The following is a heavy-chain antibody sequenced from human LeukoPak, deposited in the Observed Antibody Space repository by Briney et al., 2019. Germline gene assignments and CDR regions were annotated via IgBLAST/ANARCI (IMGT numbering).Heavy chain of an antibody. V-gene: IGHV3-21*01. CDR1: GFTFSSYT. D-gene: IGHD6-25*01. J-gene: IGHJ6*03. Sequence: GGSLRLSCAASGFTFSSYTINWVRQAPGKGLEWVSAISGDSRYIYYADSVKGRFTISRDNAKNSLYLQMNSLRADDTAVYYCARFAAGGSYYYYMDVWGKGTTVTVSS. CDR2: ISGDSRYI. CDR3: ARFAAGGSYYYYMDV.